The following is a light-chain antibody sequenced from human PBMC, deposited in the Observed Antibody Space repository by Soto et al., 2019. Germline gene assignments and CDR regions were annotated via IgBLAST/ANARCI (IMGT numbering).Light chain of an antibody. J-gene: IGLJ1*01. CDR1: SSYVGGYNY. V-gene: IGLV2-14*01. CDR2: EVS. CDR3: SSYTSSSTFYV. Sequence: QSALTQPASVSGSPGQSITISCTGTSSYVGGYNYVSWYQQHPGKAPKLMIYEVSNRPSGVSNRFSGSKSGNTASLTISGLQAEDEADYYCSSYTSSSTFYVFGTGTKLTVL.